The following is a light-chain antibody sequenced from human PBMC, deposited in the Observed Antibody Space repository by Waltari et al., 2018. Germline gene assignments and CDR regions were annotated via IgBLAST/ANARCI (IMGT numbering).Light chain of an antibody. CDR1: QSISRS. Sequence: DIQMTQSPSTLSASVGDRVTITCRASQSISRSLAWYQQKPGKAPKLLIYKVSILESGVPSRFSGSGSGTAFTLTISSLQPDDFATYYCQQYDSYSRRTFGQGTKVEIK. CDR2: KVS. V-gene: IGKV1-5*03. J-gene: IGKJ1*01. CDR3: QQYDSYSRRT.